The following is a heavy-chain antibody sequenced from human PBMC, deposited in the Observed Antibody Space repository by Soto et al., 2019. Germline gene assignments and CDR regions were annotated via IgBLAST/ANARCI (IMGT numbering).Heavy chain of an antibody. D-gene: IGHD1-26*01. CDR1: GFIFSNYV. Sequence: EVQLVDSGGGLVQPGGSLRLSCAASGFIFSNYVMSWVRQAPGKGLEWVSSISDSGGSSYYADSVKARFTISRDNSKNTRYLQLNSRRAEDTAIYYCAKRPRALRTFDYCVQGTLVTVSS. J-gene: IGHJ4*02. CDR2: ISDSGGSS. CDR3: AKRPRALRTFDY. V-gene: IGHV3-23*04.